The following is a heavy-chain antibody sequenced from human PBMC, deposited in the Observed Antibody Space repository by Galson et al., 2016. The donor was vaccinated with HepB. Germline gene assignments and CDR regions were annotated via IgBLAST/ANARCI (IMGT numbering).Heavy chain of an antibody. CDR1: GFPFSSYG. Sequence: SLRLSCAASGFPFSSYGMHWVRQAPGKGLEWVANIQQNGNEKYYVDSVKGRFTISRDNAKNSLYLQMNSLRAEDTAIYYCATDYYGFGHAYWGHGTLITVSS. CDR2: IQQNGNEK. D-gene: IGHD3-10*01. J-gene: IGHJ4*01. V-gene: IGHV3-7*03. CDR3: ATDYYGFGHAY.